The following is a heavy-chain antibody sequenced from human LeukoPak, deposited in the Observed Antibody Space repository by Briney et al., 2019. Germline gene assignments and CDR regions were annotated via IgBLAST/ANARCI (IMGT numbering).Heavy chain of an antibody. J-gene: IGHJ4*02. CDR3: AREGDKGTLDY. V-gene: IGHV4-59*01. CDR1: GGSISSYY. CDR2: IYYSGST. Sequence: SETLSLTCTVSGGSISSYYWSWIRQPPGKGLEWIGYIYYSGSTNYNPSLKSRVTISVDTSKNQFSLKLSSVTAADTAVYYCAREGDKGTLDYWGQGTLVTVSS. D-gene: IGHD2-15*01.